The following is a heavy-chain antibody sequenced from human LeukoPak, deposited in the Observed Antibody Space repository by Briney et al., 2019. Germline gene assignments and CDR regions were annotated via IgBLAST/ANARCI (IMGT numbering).Heavy chain of an antibody. J-gene: IGHJ4*02. CDR3: AKEVDCPSDCLFFHS. CDR1: GFPFDDYG. D-gene: IGHD2-21*02. V-gene: IGHV3-20*01. Sequence: PGGSLRLSCAASGFPFDDYGMSWVRQAPGKGLEWVSGMNWNGVTTAYGDSVKGRFSISRDNSRNSVFLQMNSLRPEDTALYHCAKEVDCPSDCLFFHSWGQGTLVTVSS. CDR2: MNWNGVTT.